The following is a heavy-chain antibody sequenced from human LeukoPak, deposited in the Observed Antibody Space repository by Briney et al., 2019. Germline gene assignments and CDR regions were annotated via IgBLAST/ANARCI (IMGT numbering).Heavy chain of an antibody. D-gene: IGHD3-10*01. Sequence: PGGSLRLSCAASGFTFSSYEMNWVRQAPGKGLVWVSRINADGSGTNYADSVKGRFTISRDNAKNTLYLQVNSLRADDTAVYFCARDIGAPDDYWGQGTLVTVSS. J-gene: IGHJ4*02. V-gene: IGHV3-74*01. CDR2: INADGSGT. CDR1: GFTFSSYE. CDR3: ARDIGAPDDY.